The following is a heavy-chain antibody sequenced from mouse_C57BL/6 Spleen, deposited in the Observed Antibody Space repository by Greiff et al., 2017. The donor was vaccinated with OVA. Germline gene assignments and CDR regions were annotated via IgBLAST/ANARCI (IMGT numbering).Heavy chain of an antibody. CDR3: TTTVVATEYFDY. D-gene: IGHD1-1*01. J-gene: IGHJ2*01. CDR1: GFNIKDDY. V-gene: IGHV14-4*01. CDR2: IDPENGDT. Sequence: EVQLVESGAELVRPGASVKLSCTASGFNIKDDYMHWVKQRPEQGLEWIGWIDPENGDTEYASKFQGKATITADTSSNTAYLQLSSLTSEDTAVYYCTTTVVATEYFDYWGQGTTLTVSS.